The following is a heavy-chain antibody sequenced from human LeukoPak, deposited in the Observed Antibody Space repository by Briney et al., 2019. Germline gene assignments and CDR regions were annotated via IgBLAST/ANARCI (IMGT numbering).Heavy chain of an antibody. CDR2: IYYSGST. Sequence: PSETLSLTCTVSGGPISSYYWRWIRHPPGKGLEGIGDIYYSGSTNYNPSLKSRVTISVDTSKNQFSLKLSSVTAADTAVYYCARVGYYGSGSYQDYWGQGTLVTVSS. CDR1: GGPISSYY. J-gene: IGHJ4*02. CDR3: ARVGYYGSGSYQDY. V-gene: IGHV4-59*01. D-gene: IGHD3-10*01.